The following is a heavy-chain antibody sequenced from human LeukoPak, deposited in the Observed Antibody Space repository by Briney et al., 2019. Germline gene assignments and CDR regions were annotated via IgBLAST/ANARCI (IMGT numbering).Heavy chain of an antibody. CDR3: ARENRGLDY. Sequence: GGSLRLSCAASGITFSSYWMHWVRQVPGKGLVCVSRINSDGTSTNSADSVKGRFPISRDNAKNTLYLQMNSIRAENTAVYHCARENRGLDYWGQGTLVTVSS. V-gene: IGHV3-74*01. CDR2: INSDGTST. D-gene: IGHD2/OR15-2a*01. J-gene: IGHJ4*02. CDR1: GITFSSYW.